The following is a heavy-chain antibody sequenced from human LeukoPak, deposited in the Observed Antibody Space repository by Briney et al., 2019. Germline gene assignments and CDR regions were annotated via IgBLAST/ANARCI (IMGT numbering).Heavy chain of an antibody. D-gene: IGHD1-26*01. Sequence: SETLSLTCTVSGYSISSGYYWGWIRQPPGKGLEWIGSIHYSGSTYYNPSLKSRVTISEDTSKNQFSLKLSSVTAADTAVYYCAREVRSAWASFDLWGQGTLVTVSS. CDR3: AREVRSAWASFDL. CDR1: GYSISSGYY. J-gene: IGHJ5*02. V-gene: IGHV4-38-2*02. CDR2: IHYSGST.